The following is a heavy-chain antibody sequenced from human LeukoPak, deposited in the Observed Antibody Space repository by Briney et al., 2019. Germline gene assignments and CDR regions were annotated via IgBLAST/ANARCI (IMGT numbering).Heavy chain of an antibody. CDR3: ARGVNWFAP. CDR2: IYYSGNT. Sequence: SETLSLTCTVFGGSIFTSFYWDWIRQPPGKGLEWIGSIYYSGNTYYNPSLRRRVTISVDTFKNQLSLSLNSVSAADTGVYYCARGVNWFAPWGQGTLVTVSS. V-gene: IGHV4-39*01. J-gene: IGHJ5*02. CDR1: GGSIFTSFY.